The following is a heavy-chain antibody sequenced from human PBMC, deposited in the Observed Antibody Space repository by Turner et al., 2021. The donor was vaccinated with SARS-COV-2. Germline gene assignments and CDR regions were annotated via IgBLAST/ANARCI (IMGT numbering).Heavy chain of an antibody. J-gene: IGHJ6*02. CDR3: ARVNYGGVTVRDYYSYYGMDV. CDR1: GGSFSGYY. CDR2: ISHSGSI. Sequence: QVQLQQWGAGLWKPSETLSLTCAAYGGSFSGYYWSWIRQSPGKGLEWIGEISHSGSITYNPALKSRVTLSVDRSKIQFSLRLSSVTAADTAVYYCARVNYGGVTVRDYYSYYGMDVWGQGTTVTVS. D-gene: IGHD2-21*02. V-gene: IGHV4-34*01.